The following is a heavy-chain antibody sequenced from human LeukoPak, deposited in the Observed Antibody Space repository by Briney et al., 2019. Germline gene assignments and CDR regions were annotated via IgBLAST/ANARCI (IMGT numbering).Heavy chain of an antibody. CDR2: ITGSGGST. D-gene: IGHD3-10*01. CDR1: GFTLSSYA. Sequence: PGGSLRLCCAASGFTLSSYAMSSVPQAPAKVLEWVSAITGSGGSTYYADSVKRRFTSCRDNSKNALYLQMNSLRAEDTAVYYCAKGPQYCYGSGSYYAPGYFDYWGQGTLVTVSS. J-gene: IGHJ4*02. CDR3: AKGPQYCYGSGSYYAPGYFDY. V-gene: IGHV3-23*01.